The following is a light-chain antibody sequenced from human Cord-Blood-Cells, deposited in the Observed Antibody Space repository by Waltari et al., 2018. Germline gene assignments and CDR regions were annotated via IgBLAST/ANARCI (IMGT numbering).Light chain of an antibody. J-gene: IGKJ2*01. CDR3: QQYNNWPPYT. CDR2: GAS. CDR1: QSVSSN. Sequence: EIVRTQSPATLSVSPGERATLSCRASQSVSSNLAWYQQNPGQAPRLLIYGASTRATGITARFSGSGSGTEFTLTISSLQYEDFAVYYCQQYNNWPPYTFGQGTKLEIK. V-gene: IGKV3-15*01.